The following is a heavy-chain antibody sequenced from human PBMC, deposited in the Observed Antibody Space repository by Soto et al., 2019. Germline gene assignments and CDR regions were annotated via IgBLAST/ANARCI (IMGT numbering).Heavy chain of an antibody. Sequence: SGGSLRLSCAASGFTVSSNYMSWVRQAPGKGLEWVSVIYSGGSTYYADSVKGRFTISRDNSKNTLYLQMNSLRAEDTAVYYCARDSALFLAFDIWGQGTMVTVSS. CDR1: GFTVSSNY. CDR3: ARDSALFLAFDI. CDR2: IYSGGST. V-gene: IGHV3-66*01. J-gene: IGHJ3*02. D-gene: IGHD3-3*01.